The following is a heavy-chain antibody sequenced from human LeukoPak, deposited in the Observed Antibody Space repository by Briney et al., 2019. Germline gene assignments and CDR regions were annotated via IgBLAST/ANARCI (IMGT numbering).Heavy chain of an antibody. J-gene: IGHJ4*02. Sequence: SQTLSLTCTVSGGSISSGSYYWSWIRRPAGKGLEWIGRIYTSGSTSYNPSLKSRVTISVDTSKNQFSLKLSSATAADTAVYYCARTYYYDSSGYYSLDYWGQGTLVTVSS. CDR1: GGSISSGSYY. CDR2: IYTSGST. V-gene: IGHV4-61*02. D-gene: IGHD3-22*01. CDR3: ARTYYYDSSGYYSLDY.